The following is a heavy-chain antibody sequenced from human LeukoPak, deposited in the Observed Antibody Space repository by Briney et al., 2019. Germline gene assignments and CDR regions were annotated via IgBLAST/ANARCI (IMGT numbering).Heavy chain of an antibody. CDR3: ARARESSGYYGFDP. D-gene: IGHD3-22*01. CDR2: IYSGGST. V-gene: IGHV3-66*02. Sequence: GGSLRLSCAASGFTVSSNYMSWVRQAPGKGLEWVSVIYSGGSTYYADSAKGRFTISRDNSKNTLYLQMNSLRAEDTAVYYCARARESSGYYGFDPWGQGTLVTVSS. J-gene: IGHJ5*02. CDR1: GFTVSSNY.